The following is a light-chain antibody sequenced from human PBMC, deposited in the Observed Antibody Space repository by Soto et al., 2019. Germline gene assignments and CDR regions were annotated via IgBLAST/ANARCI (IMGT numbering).Light chain of an antibody. CDR2: DVS. V-gene: IGLV2-14*01. CDR3: SSYRSSSTLYV. J-gene: IGLJ1*01. CDR1: SSDVGGYNY. Sequence: QSVLTQPASVSGSPGQSITISCTGTSSDVGGYNYVSWYQQHPGKALKLMIYDVSNRPSGVSNRFSGSKSGNTASLTISGLQAEDEADYYCSSYRSSSTLYVFGTGTKVT.